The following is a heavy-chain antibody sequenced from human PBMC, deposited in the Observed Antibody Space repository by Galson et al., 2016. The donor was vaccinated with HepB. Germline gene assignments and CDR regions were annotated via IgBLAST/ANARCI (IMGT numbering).Heavy chain of an antibody. J-gene: IGHJ2*01. D-gene: IGHD3-9*01. Sequence: SEKVSCKASGYTFFNYYIHWVRQAPGQGLEWMAMINPSSGSTIYAREFQGKISVTRDTASVPSDTSTGTVHLFLSSLRHEDTAVYYCARLGGTLTGYDNFVNTRGYFELWGRGSLVTVSS. V-gene: IGHV1-46*01. CDR2: INPSSGST. CDR3: ARLGGTLTGYDNFVNTRGYFEL. CDR1: GYTFFNYY.